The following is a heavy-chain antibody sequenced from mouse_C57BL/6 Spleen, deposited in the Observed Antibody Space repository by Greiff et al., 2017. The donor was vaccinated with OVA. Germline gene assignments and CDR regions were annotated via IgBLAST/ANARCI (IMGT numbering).Heavy chain of an antibody. CDR3: TTSGSSYEGFDY. D-gene: IGHD1-1*01. CDR1: GFNIKDYY. V-gene: IGHV14-1*01. J-gene: IGHJ2*01. Sequence: EVQGVESGAELVRPGASVQLSCTASGFNIKDYYMHWVKQRPEQGLEWIGRIDPEDGDTEYAPKFQGKATMTADTSSNTAYLQLSSLTSEDTAVYYCTTSGSSYEGFDYWGQGTTLTVSS. CDR2: IDPEDGDT.